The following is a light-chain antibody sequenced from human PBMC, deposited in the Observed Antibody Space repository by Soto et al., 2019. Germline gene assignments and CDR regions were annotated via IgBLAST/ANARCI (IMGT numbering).Light chain of an antibody. Sequence: DIQMTQSPSTLSAPAGDRVTITCRASQSISSWLAWYQHKPGKAPKLLIYDASNLDSGVPSRFSGSGSGTDFTLTISGLQPEDLATYYCQQANSFPGTFGGGTKVDIK. J-gene: IGKJ4*01. CDR3: QQANSFPGT. CDR2: DAS. V-gene: IGKV1-5*01. CDR1: QSISSW.